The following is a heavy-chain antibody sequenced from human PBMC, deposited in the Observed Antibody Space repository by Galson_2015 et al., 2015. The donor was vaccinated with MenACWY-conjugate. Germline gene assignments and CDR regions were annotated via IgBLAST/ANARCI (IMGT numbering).Heavy chain of an antibody. Sequence: SVKVSCKASGSTFSNYAMHWMRQAPGQRLEYMGWINVGSGTTRSSQRFQDRVTIITDTSANTAYMELSSLTSEDTAVYFCARAHRGYGYDYFDPWGQGTRVTVSS. V-gene: IGHV1-3*01. CDR2: INVGSGTT. J-gene: IGHJ5*02. D-gene: IGHD5-18*01. CDR3: ARAHRGYGYDYFDP. CDR1: GSTFSNYA.